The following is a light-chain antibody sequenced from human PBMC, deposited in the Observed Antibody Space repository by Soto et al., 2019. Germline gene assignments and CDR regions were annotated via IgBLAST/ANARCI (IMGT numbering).Light chain of an antibody. J-gene: IGKJ2*01. CDR2: AAS. V-gene: IGKV1-9*01. CDR1: QGISSY. CDR3: QQLNSYPPYT. Sequence: IQLTQSPSSLSASVGDRVTITCRASQGISSYLAWYQQKPGKAPKLLIYAASTLQSGVPSRFSVSGSGTDLTLTISSLQPEDFATYYCQQLNSYPPYTFGQGTKLEIK.